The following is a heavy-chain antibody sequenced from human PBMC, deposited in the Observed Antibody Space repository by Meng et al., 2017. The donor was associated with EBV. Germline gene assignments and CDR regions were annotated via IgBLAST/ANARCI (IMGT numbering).Heavy chain of an antibody. Sequence: KRPGAPVKVSWQTTGAPIRNYAISWVRPAPGQGLEWLGGFLPTLGAPNYAQKFHGRVSITADESTSTHYMDLSSLRSEDTAVYYCASESGRGYTPDYWGQGTLVTVSS. J-gene: IGHJ4*02. D-gene: IGHD3-10*01. V-gene: IGHV1-69*01. CDR3: ASESGRGYTPDY. CDR1: GAPIRNYA. CDR2: FLPTLGAP.